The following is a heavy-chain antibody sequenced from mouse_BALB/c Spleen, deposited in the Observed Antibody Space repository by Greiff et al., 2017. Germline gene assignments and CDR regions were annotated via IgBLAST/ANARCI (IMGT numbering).Heavy chain of an antibody. V-gene: IGHV2-9*02. CDR1: GFSLTSYG. CDR2: IWAGGST. D-gene: IGHD3-1*01. Sequence: VKLMESGPGLVAPSQSLSITCTVSGFSLTSYGVHWVRQPPGKGLEWLGVIWAGGSTNYNSALMSRLSISKDNSKSQVFLKMNSLQTDDTAMYYCAREGGALWFAYWGQGTLVTVSA. CDR3: AREGGALWFAY. J-gene: IGHJ3*01.